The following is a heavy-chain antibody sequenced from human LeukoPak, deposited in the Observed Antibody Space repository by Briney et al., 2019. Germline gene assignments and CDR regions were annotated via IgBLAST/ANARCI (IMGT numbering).Heavy chain of an antibody. D-gene: IGHD3-10*01. Sequence: ASVKVSCKASGYTFTSYAMHWVRQAPGQRLEWMGWINAGNGNTKYSQKFQGRVTITRDTSASTAYMELSGLRSEDTAVYYCARLDYYGSGSYYPLDYWGQGTLVTVSS. J-gene: IGHJ4*02. V-gene: IGHV1-3*01. CDR1: GYTFTSYA. CDR2: INAGNGNT. CDR3: ARLDYYGSGSYYPLDY.